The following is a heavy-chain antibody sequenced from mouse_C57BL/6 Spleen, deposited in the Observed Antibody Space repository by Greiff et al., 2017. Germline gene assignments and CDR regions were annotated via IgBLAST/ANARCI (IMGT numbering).Heavy chain of an antibody. CDR3: ARGSTVVARDWYFDV. J-gene: IGHJ1*03. D-gene: IGHD1-1*01. Sequence: EVKLQESGAELVRPGSSVKMSCKTSGYTFTSYGINWVKQRPGQGLEWIGYIYIGNGYTEYNEKFKGKATLTSDTSSSTAYMQLSSLTSEDSAIYFCARGSTVVARDWYFDVWGTGTTVTVSS. CDR1: GYTFTSYG. V-gene: IGHV1-58*01. CDR2: IYIGNGYT.